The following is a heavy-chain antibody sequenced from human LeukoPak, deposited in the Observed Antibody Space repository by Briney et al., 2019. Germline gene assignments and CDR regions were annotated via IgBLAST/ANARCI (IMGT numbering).Heavy chain of an antibody. J-gene: IGHJ4*02. V-gene: IGHV3-33*01. Sequence: GGSLRLSCAASGFSFSSYAMHWVRQAPGKGLEWVAFLWYDGSNTYYADSVKGRFTISRDNAKNTLYLQISGLSAEDTAVYYCARGDTMGVVLRNGYKVVSYYFDYWGQGTLVTVSS. CDR2: LWYDGSNT. D-gene: IGHD5-24*01. CDR3: ARGDTMGVVLRNGYKVVSYYFDY. CDR1: GFSFSSYA.